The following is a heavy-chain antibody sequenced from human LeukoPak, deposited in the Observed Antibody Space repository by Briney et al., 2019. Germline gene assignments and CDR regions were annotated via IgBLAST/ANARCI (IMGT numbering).Heavy chain of an antibody. CDR2: INHSGST. CDR3: ARIRLTGDLSDPDAFDI. V-gene: IGHV4-34*01. D-gene: IGHD7-27*01. Sequence: PSETLSLTCALDGGSFSVYYWSWIRQPPGKGLEWIGEINHSGSTNYNPSLKSRVTISVDTSKNQFSLKLNSVTAADTAVYYCARIRLTGDLSDPDAFDIWGQGTMVTVSS. J-gene: IGHJ3*02. CDR1: GGSFSVYY.